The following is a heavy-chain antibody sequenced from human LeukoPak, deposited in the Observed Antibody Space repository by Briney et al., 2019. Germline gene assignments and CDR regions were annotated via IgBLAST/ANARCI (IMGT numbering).Heavy chain of an antibody. V-gene: IGHV3-30*18. Sequence: GRSLRLSCAASGFTFSSYGMHWVRQAPGKGLEWVAVISYDGSNKYYADSVKGRFTISRDNSKNTLYLQMNSLRAEDTAVYYCAKDGGGDEYFDYWGQGTLVTVSS. D-gene: IGHD3-10*01. CDR1: GFTFSSYG. CDR2: ISYDGSNK. J-gene: IGHJ4*02. CDR3: AKDGGGDEYFDY.